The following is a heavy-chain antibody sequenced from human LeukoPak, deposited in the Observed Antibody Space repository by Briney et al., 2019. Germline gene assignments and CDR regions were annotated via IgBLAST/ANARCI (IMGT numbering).Heavy chain of an antibody. D-gene: IGHD3-3*01. J-gene: IGHJ4*02. V-gene: IGHV1-2*02. CDR2: INPNSGGT. CDR3: ARELRAFTYYDFWSGKGYFDY. CDR1: GGTFSSYA. Sequence: ASVKVSCKASGGTFSSYAISWVRQAPGQGLEWMGWINPNSGGTNYAQKFQGRVTMTRDTSISTAYMELSRLRSDDTAVYYCARELRAFTYYDFWSGKGYFDYWGQGTLVTVSS.